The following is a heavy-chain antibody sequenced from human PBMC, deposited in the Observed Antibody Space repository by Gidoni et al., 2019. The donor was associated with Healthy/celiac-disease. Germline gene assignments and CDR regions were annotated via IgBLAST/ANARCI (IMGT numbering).Heavy chain of an antibody. CDR1: GFTFSSYA. CDR2: ISYDGSNK. Sequence: QVQLVESGGGVVHPGSPLRLPCAASGFTFSSYAMHWVRQAPGQGLEWVAVISYDGSNKYYADSVKGRFTISRDNSKNTLYLQMNSLRAEDTAVYYCARAFSSSYPDDIDYWGQGTLVTVSS. CDR3: ARAFSSSYPDDIDY. V-gene: IGHV3-30-3*01. J-gene: IGHJ4*02. D-gene: IGHD6-13*01.